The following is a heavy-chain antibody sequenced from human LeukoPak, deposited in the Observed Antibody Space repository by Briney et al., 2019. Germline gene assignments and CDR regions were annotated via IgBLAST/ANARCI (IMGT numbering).Heavy chain of an antibody. CDR3: AREGAYCSSTSCSLDAYYYYMDV. Sequence: ASVKVSFKASGYTFTIYGITLVRQAPGQGLEWMGWTSAYNGNTNYGQKLQGRVTMTTDTSTSTAYMELRSLRSDDTAVYYCAREGAYCSSTSCSLDAYYYYMDVWGKGTTVTVSS. CDR2: TSAYNGNT. J-gene: IGHJ6*03. CDR1: GYTFTIYG. D-gene: IGHD2-2*01. V-gene: IGHV1-18*01.